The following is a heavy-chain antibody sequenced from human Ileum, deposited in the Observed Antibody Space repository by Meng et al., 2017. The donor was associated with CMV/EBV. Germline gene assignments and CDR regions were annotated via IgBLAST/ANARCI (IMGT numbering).Heavy chain of an antibody. CDR3: ARAVRYANNWFDP. Sequence: KASGYTFTSYGISWVRQAPGQGLEWMGWISAYNRNTNYAQKLQGRVTMTTDTSTSTAYMELRSLRSDDTAVYYCARAVRYANNWFDPWGQGTLVTVSS. CDR2: ISAYNRNT. J-gene: IGHJ5*02. D-gene: IGHD2-2*01. V-gene: IGHV1-18*01. CDR1: GYTFTSYG.